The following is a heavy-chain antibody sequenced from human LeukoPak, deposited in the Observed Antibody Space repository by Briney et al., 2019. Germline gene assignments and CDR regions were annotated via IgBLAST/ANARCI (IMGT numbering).Heavy chain of an antibody. CDR3: ARAVTRGEMATMWFDP. CDR2: INPSGGST. D-gene: IGHD5-24*01. CDR1: GYTFTSYY. J-gene: IGHJ5*02. Sequence: SGKVSCKASGYTFTSYYMHWVRQAPGQGLEWMGIINPSGGSTSYAQKFQGRGTMTRDMSTSTVYMELSRLSSEHTAVYYCARAVTRGEMATMWFDPWGQRPLVTVSS. V-gene: IGHV1-46*01.